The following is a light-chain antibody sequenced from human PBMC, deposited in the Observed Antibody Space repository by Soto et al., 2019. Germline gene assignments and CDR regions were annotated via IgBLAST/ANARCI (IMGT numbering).Light chain of an antibody. CDR1: IDDVTAYYR. V-gene: IGLV2-18*01. J-gene: IGLJ1*01. CDR3: SVYTRTSTYV. Sequence: QSALTQPPSVSGSPGQSVTISCSGTIDDVTAYYRVSWYQQTPGTAPKLMIYDVSNRPSGVPDRFSGSRSGNTASLTISGLPAEDEGDYYCSVYTRTSTYVFGTGTKLTVL. CDR2: DVS.